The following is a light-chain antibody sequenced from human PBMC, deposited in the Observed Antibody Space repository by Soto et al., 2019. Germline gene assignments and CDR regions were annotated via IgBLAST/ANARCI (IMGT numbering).Light chain of an antibody. CDR1: SSDVGGYNY. CDR3: SSYTSTSTLV. V-gene: IGLV2-14*01. Sequence: QSAPTQPASVSGSPGQSITISCTGTSSDVGGYNYVSWYQQHPGKAPKLMIYEVSSRPSGVSNRFSGSKSGNTASLSISGLQAEDEADYYCSSYTSTSTLVFGVGTKLTVL. CDR2: EVS. J-gene: IGLJ2*01.